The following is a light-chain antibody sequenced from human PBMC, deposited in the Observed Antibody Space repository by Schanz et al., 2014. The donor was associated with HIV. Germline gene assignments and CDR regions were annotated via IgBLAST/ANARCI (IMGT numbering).Light chain of an antibody. J-gene: IGLJ2*01. Sequence: QSALTQPASVSGSPGQSITFSCTGTSSDVATYNYVSWYQQHPGKAPKLMIYDVSNRPSGVSNRFSGSKSGNAASLTISGLQAEDEADYYCSSYAGSSTFVVFGGGTKLTVL. CDR1: SSDVATYNY. CDR3: SSYAGSSTFVV. V-gene: IGLV2-14*03. CDR2: DVS.